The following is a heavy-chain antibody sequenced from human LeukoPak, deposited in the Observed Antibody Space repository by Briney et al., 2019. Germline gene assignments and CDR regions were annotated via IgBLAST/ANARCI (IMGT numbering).Heavy chain of an antibody. CDR1: GYTLTGYY. CDR3: ARDEDPYAFDI. V-gene: IGHV1-2*02. CDR2: INPYSGGT. Sequence: ASVKVSCKASGYTLTGYYMHWVRQAPGQGLEWMGWINPYSGGTNYAQKFQGRVTMTRDTSISTAYMELSRLRSDDTAMYYCARDEDPYAFDIWGQGTMATVSS. J-gene: IGHJ3*02. D-gene: IGHD2-15*01.